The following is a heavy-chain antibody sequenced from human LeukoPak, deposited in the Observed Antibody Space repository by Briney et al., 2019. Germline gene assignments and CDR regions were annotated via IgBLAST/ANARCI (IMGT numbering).Heavy chain of an antibody. V-gene: IGHV3-66*01. CDR3: ARETSQKGAHYMDV. Sequence: GGSLRLSCAASEFSVGSNYMTWVRQAPGKGLEWVSLIYSGGSTYYADSVKGRFTISRDNSKNTLYLQMNSLRAEDTAVYYCARETSQKGAHYMDVWGKGTTVTISS. J-gene: IGHJ6*03. CDR1: EFSVGSNY. D-gene: IGHD3-16*01. CDR2: IYSGGST.